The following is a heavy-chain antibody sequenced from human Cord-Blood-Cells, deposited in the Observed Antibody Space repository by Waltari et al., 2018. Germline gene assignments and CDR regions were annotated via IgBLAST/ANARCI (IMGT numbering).Heavy chain of an antibody. CDR3: ARDSSSSWYYYYYGMDV. Sequence: EVQLVESGGGLVKPGGSLRLSCAASGFTFSSYSMNWVRQAPGKGLEWVSSISSSSSYIYYADSVKGRFTISRDNAKNSLYLQMNSLRAEDTAVYYCARDSSSSWYYYYYGMDVWGQGTTGTVSS. CDR2: ISSSSSYI. D-gene: IGHD6-13*01. J-gene: IGHJ6*02. CDR1: GFTFSSYS. V-gene: IGHV3-21*01.